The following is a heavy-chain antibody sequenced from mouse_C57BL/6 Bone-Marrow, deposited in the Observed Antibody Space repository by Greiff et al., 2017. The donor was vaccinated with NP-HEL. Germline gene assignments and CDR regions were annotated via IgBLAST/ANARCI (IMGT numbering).Heavy chain of an antibody. CDR2: IDPSDSYT. V-gene: IGHV1-59*01. CDR1: GYTFTSYW. J-gene: IGHJ2*01. D-gene: IGHD2-4*01. CDR3: ARGGYYDYVDY. Sequence: QVQLQQPGAELVRPGPSVKLSCKASGYTFTSYWMHWVKQRPGQGLEWIGVIDPSDSYTNYNQKFKGKATLTVDTSSSTAYMQLSSLTSEDSAVYYCARGGYYDYVDYGGRGNALTVSA.